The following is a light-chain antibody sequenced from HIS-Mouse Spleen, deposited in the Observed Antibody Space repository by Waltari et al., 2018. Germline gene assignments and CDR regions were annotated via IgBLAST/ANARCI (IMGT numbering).Light chain of an antibody. Sequence: QSVLTQPPSASGTPGQRVTISCSGSSSNIGSNYVYWYQQLPGTAPKLLIYRNNWRPPGVRDLLSGSRSGSSASLAISGVRAEDEADYYCAAWDDSLSGPVFGGGTKLTVL. J-gene: IGLJ3*02. CDR1: SSNIGSNY. CDR2: RNN. CDR3: AAWDDSLSGPV. V-gene: IGLV1-47*01.